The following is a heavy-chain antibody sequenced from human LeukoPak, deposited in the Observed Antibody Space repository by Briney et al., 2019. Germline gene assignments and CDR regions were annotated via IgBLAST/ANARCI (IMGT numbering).Heavy chain of an antibody. J-gene: IGHJ4*02. CDR1: GGSISSGGYY. D-gene: IGHD1-26*01. V-gene: IGHV4-31*03. CDR3: ARVVRELRFDY. Sequence: PSETLSLTCTVSGGSISSGGYYWSWIRQHPGKGLEWIGYIYCSGSTYYNPSLKSRVTISVDTSKNQFSLKLSSVTAADTAVYYCARVVRELRFDYWGQGTLVTVSS. CDR2: IYCSGST.